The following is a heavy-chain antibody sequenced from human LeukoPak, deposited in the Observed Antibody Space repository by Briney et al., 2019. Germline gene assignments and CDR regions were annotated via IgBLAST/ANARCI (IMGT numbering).Heavy chain of an antibody. CDR3: AKGSAAGRPYYFDY. D-gene: IGHD6-6*01. V-gene: IGHV3-23*01. J-gene: IGHJ4*02. CDR2: ISDSGGST. CDR1: GFTFSTYA. Sequence: GGSLRLSCAASGFTFSTYAMSWVRQPPGKGLEWVSGISDSGGSTYYADSVKGRFTISRDNSKNTLHLQMNSLRAEDTAVYYCAKGSAAGRPYYFDYWGQGTLVTASS.